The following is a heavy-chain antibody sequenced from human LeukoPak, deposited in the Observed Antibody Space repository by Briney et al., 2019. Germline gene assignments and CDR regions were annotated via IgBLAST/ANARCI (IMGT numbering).Heavy chain of an antibody. CDR2: ISAYNGNT. V-gene: IGHV1-18*01. D-gene: IGHD3-22*01. Sequence: ASVKVSCKASGYTFTSYGISWVRQAPGQGLEWMGWISAYNGNTNYAQKLQGRVTMTTDTSTTTAYMELRSLRSDDTAVYYCARGYYYDSSGYYPTSDYWGQGTPVTVSS. CDR3: ARGYYYDSSGYYPTSDY. J-gene: IGHJ4*02. CDR1: GYTFTSYG.